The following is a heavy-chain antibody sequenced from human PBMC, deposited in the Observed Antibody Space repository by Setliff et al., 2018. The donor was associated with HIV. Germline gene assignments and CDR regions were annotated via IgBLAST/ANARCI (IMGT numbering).Heavy chain of an antibody. CDR3: ARNYYGSGSYSFFGS. J-gene: IGHJ4*02. Sequence: ASVKVSCKASGYTFTGYYMHWVRQAPGQGLEWMGRINPNSGGTNYAQKFQGRVTMTRDTSISTAYMELRSLRSDDTAVYYCARNYYGSGSYSFFGSWGQGTLVTVSS. CDR2: INPNSGGT. V-gene: IGHV1-2*06. D-gene: IGHD3-10*01. CDR1: GYTFTGYY.